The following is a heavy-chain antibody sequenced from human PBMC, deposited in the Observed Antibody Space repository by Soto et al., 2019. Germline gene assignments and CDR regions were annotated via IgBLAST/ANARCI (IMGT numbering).Heavy chain of an antibody. D-gene: IGHD2-21*02. CDR2: ISAYNGNT. CDR3: ARWPVVTHDAEYFQH. V-gene: IGHV1-18*01. CDR1: GYTFTSYG. J-gene: IGHJ1*01. Sequence: GASVKVSCKASGYTFTSYGISWVRQAPGQGLEWMGWISAYNGNTNYAQKLQGRVTMTTDTSTSTAYMELRSLRSDDTAVYYCARWPVVTHDAEYFQHWGQGTLVTVSS.